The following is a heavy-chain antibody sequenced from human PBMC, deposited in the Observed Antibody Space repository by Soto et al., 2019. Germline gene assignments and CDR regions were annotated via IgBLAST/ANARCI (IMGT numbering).Heavy chain of an antibody. CDR3: ARDLGKYDRYYFDY. D-gene: IGHD3-9*01. CDR2: IDSDGIRT. V-gene: IGHV3-74*01. Sequence: EVQLVESGGGLVQPGGSLRLSCAACGFALSSYWMHWIRQVPGKGLMWVSRIDSDGIRTNYADSVKGRFTISRDNAKNTLYLQMNYLSAEDTAVYYCARDLGKYDRYYFDYWGQGTLVTVSS. J-gene: IGHJ4*02. CDR1: GFALSSYW.